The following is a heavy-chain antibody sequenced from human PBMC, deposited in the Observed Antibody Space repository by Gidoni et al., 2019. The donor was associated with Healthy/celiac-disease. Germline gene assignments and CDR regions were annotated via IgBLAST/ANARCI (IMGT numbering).Heavy chain of an antibody. CDR2: INPSGGST. J-gene: IGHJ6*02. CDR3: ARDHLRYSHDGMDV. CDR1: VYTFTSYY. Sequence: QVQLVHSGAEVKKPGASVKVSCKASVYTFTSYYMHWVRQVPGQGLEWLGIINPSGGSTSNAKKLQGRVTMTRDTATSTVYMELSSLRSEDTAVYYCARDHLRYSHDGMDVWGQGTTVTVSS. V-gene: IGHV1-46*01. D-gene: IGHD3-9*01.